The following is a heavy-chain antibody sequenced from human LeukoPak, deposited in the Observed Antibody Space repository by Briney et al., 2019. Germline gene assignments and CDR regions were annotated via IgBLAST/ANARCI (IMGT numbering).Heavy chain of an antibody. CDR2: ISSSGTTI. CDR1: GFSFSSYW. CDR3: ARDRNYYDISAYYSVGAFDI. Sequence: GGSLRLSCAASGFSFSSYWMHWVRQAPGKGLEWVSYISSSGTTIHYADSVKGRFTISRDNAKNSLYLQMNSLRAEDTAVYYCARDRNYYDISAYYSVGAFDIWGQGTMVTVSS. J-gene: IGHJ3*02. D-gene: IGHD3-22*01. V-gene: IGHV3-48*04.